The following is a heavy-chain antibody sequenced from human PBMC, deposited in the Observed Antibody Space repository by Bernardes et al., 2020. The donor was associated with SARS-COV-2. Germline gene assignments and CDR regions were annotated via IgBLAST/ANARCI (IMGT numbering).Heavy chain of an antibody. CDR2: ISGSGSDT. CDR1: GFTFDSYV. V-gene: IGHV3-23*01. D-gene: IGHD2-2*01. CDR3: AKEIFSPHVEPAAIDDGYYYGMDV. J-gene: IGHJ6*02. Sequence: GGSLRLSCAASGFTFDSYVISWVRQAPGKGLEWVSSISGSGSDTQYADFVEGRFTFSRDHSRDTVYLEMDSLRVEDTAIYYCAKEIFSPHVEPAAIDDGYYYGMDVWGQGTPVTVS.